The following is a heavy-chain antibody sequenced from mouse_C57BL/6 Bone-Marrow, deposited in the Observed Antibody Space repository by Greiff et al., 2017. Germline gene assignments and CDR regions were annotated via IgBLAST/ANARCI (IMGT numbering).Heavy chain of an antibody. D-gene: IGHD1-1*01. CDR3: ARRSYYYGSIFAY. J-gene: IGHJ3*01. V-gene: IGHV1-81*01. Sequence: VQLQQSGAELARPGASVKLSCKASGYTFTSYGISWVKQRTGQGLEWIGEIYPRSGNTYYNEKFKGKATLTADKSSSTAYMALRSLTSEDSAVYFCARRSYYYGSIFAYWGQGTLVTVAA. CDR1: GYTFTSYG. CDR2: IYPRSGNT.